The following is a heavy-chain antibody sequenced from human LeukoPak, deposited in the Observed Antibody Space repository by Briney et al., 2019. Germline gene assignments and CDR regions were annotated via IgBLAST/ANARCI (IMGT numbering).Heavy chain of an antibody. CDR1: GGSISSSNNY. J-gene: IGHJ4*02. Sequence: SETLSLTCTVSGGSISSSNNYWSWLRQPPGKGLEWIGYIYYTGSTNHNPSLKSRVTISMDTSKNQFSLKLNSVTTADTAVYYCARAGRGYYDSSGYYFDYWGQGTLVTVSS. CDR2: IYYTGST. CDR3: ARAGRGYYDSSGYYFDY. D-gene: IGHD3-22*01. V-gene: IGHV4-61*01.